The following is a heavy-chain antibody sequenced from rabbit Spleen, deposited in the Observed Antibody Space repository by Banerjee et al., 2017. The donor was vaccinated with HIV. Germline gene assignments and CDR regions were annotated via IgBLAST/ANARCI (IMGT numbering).Heavy chain of an antibody. D-gene: IGHD8-1*01. CDR3: ARDGVGGSDFAL. V-gene: IGHV1S7*01. CDR1: GFTLSSYY. CDR2: IYAGSSGST. Sequence: QLKESGGGLVQPGGSPKLSCKASGFTLSSYYMNWVRQAPGKGLEWIACIYAGSSGSTYYANWVNGRFSISRENAQNTVFLQMTSLTAADTATYFCARDGVGGSDFALWGPGTLV. J-gene: IGHJ4*01.